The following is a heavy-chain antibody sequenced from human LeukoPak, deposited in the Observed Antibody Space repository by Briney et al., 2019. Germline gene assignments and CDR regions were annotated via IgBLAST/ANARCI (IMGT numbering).Heavy chain of an antibody. CDR2: IYYSGST. J-gene: IGHJ2*01. CDR1: GGSISSSSYY. CDR3: APSSMSRYNSVPGSYGYFDL. D-gene: IGHD1-1*01. V-gene: IGHV4-39*07. Sequence: SETLSLTCTVSGGSISSSSYYWGWIRQPPGKGLEWIGSIYYSGSTYYNPSLKSRVTISVDTSKNQFSLKLSSVTAADTAVYYCAPSSMSRYNSVPGSYGYFDLWGRGTLVTVSS.